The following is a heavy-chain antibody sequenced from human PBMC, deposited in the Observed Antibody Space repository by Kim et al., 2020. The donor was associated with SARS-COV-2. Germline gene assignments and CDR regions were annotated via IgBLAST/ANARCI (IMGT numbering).Heavy chain of an antibody. CDR3: ARDRMGGAFDM. CDR1: GFTFSAYD. CDR2: ITKSSTTI. D-gene: IGHD3-16*01. V-gene: IGHV3-48*02. J-gene: IGHJ3*02. Sequence: GGSLRLSCATSGFTFSAYDMNWVRQAPGKGLEWPSFITKSSTTIYYADSVEGRFTISRDNAKNSLFLQMNSLRDEDTALYYCARDRMGGAFDMWGQGTM.